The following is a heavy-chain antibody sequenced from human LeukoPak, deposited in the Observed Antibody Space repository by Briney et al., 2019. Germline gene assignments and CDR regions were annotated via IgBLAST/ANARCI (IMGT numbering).Heavy chain of an antibody. V-gene: IGHV1-8*01. CDR2: MNPNSGNT. CDR1: GYTFTSYD. Sequence: ASVTVSFKASGYTFTSYDINWVRQATGQGLEWMGWMNPNSGNTGYAQKFQGRVTMTRNTSISTAYMELSSLRSEDTAVYYCARAGTERYSSSWYGPDYYGMGVWGQGTTVTVSS. J-gene: IGHJ6*02. D-gene: IGHD6-13*01. CDR3: ARAGTERYSSSWYGPDYYGMGV.